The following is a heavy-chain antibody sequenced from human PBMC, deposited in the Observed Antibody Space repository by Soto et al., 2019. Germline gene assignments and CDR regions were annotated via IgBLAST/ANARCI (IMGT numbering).Heavy chain of an antibody. CDR1: GGSISSSSYY. J-gene: IGHJ6*03. V-gene: IGHV4-39*01. CDR2: IYYSGST. D-gene: IGHD3-10*01. CDR3: ARHYYGSGSYFGYYYYMDV. Sequence: SETLSLTCTVSGGSISSSSYYWGWIRQPPGKGLEWIGSIYYSGSTYYNPSLKSRVTISVDTSKNQFSLKLSSVTAADTAVYYCARHYYGSGSYFGYYYYMDVWGKGTTVTVSS.